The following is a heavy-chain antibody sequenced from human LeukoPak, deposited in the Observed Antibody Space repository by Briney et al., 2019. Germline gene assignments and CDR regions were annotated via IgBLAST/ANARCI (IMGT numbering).Heavy chain of an antibody. V-gene: IGHV3-74*01. D-gene: IGHD3-10*02. CDR3: AELGITMIGGV. J-gene: IGHJ6*04. Sequence: GSLRLSCAASGFTFSSYWMHWVRQAPGKGLVWVSRINSDGSSTSHADSVKGRFTISRDNAKNTLYLQMNSLRAEDTAVYYCAELGITMIGGVWGKGTTVTISS. CDR1: GFTFSSYW. CDR2: INSDGSST.